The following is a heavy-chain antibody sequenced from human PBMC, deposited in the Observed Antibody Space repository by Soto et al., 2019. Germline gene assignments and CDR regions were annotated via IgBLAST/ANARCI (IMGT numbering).Heavy chain of an antibody. Sequence: ETLSLTCAVSNFSISNGYYWSWIRQPPGRGLEWLGSMYHRGIAYYNPSLAGRVSISIDTSKNQFSLSLTSVTAADTAVYFCAREAFHYYATTGFYSDYWGRGTLVTVSS. J-gene: IGHJ4*02. CDR1: NFSISNGYY. CDR3: AREAFHYYATTGFYSDY. V-gene: IGHV4-38-2*02. D-gene: IGHD3-10*01. CDR2: MYHRGIA.